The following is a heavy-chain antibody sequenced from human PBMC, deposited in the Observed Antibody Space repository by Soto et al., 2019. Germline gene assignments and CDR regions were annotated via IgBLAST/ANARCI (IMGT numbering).Heavy chain of an antibody. V-gene: IGHV3-23*01. CDR1: GFIFSNYA. D-gene: IGHD1-1*01. Sequence: GGSLRLSCAASGFIFSNYAMSWVRQAPGRGLEWVSAISGSGATTYYPDSVKGRFTISRDNSKNTLYLQMNNLRADDTAVYYCTKGGIPRRYNIPKVDFDYWGQGSLGTSPQ. CDR3: TKGGIPRRYNIPKVDFDY. J-gene: IGHJ4*02. CDR2: ISGSGATT.